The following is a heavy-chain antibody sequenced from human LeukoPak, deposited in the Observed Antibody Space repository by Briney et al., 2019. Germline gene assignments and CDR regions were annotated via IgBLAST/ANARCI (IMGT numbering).Heavy chain of an antibody. V-gene: IGHV1-2*02. CDR3: ARGPTPFMVRGSYSIDY. Sequence: ASVKVSCKASGYTFTGYYMHWVRQAPGQGLEWMGWINPNSGGTNHAQKFQGRVTMTRDTSISTAYMELSRLRSDDTAVYYCARGPTPFMVRGSYSIDYWGQGTLVTVSS. CDR2: INPNSGGT. D-gene: IGHD3-10*01. CDR1: GYTFTGYY. J-gene: IGHJ4*02.